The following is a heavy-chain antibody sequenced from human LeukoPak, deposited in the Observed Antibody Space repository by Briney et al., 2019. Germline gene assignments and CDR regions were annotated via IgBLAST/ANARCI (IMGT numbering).Heavy chain of an antibody. CDR3: AKVVVAGTHYFDY. Sequence: GGSLRLSCAASGFTFSRYGVHWVRQAPGKGLEWVAVISTDGSQKFYADSVKGRFTVSRDNSKNTLYLQMSSLTAEDTAVYYCAKVVVAGTHYFDYWGQGTLVTVSP. J-gene: IGHJ4*02. CDR1: GFTFSRYG. V-gene: IGHV3-30*18. D-gene: IGHD6-19*01. CDR2: ISTDGSQK.